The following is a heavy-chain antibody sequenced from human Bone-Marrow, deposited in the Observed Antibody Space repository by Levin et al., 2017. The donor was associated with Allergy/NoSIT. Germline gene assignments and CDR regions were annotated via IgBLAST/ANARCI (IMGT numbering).Heavy chain of an antibody. J-gene: IGHJ6*02. CDR1: GYTFSNYA. V-gene: IGHV1-18*01. CDR2: ISAYNGNT. CDR3: ARLGYYDSSGYYPDGMDV. D-gene: IGHD3-22*01. Sequence: GESLKISCTASGYTFSNYAITWVRQAPGQGLEWMGWISAYNGNTIYAQKFQGRVTMTTDTSTSTAYMELRSLRSDDTAVYYCARLGYYDSSGYYPDGMDVWGQGTTVTVSS.